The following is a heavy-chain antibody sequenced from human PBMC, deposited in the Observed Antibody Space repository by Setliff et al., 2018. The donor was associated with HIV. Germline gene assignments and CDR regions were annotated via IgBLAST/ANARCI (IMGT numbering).Heavy chain of an antibody. J-gene: IGHJ3*02. Sequence: PGGSLRLSCAASGFTFSNYAMHWVRQAPGKGLEWVAVISYDGSNKYYADSVKGRFTISRDNSKKTVYLQMNSLRVEDTAVYYCEGTPFDAVDIWGQGTMVTVSS. V-gene: IGHV3-30-3*01. CDR2: ISYDGSNK. CDR3: EGTPFDAVDI. CDR1: GFTFSNYA.